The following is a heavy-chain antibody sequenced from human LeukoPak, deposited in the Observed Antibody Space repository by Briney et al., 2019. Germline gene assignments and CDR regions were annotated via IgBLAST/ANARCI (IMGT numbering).Heavy chain of an antibody. Sequence: ASVKVSCKASGYTFTGYYMHWVRQAPGQGLEWMGWINPNSGGTNYAQKFQGRVTMTRDTSISTACMELSRLRSDDTAVCYCARDPDMSSYGLVSWFDPWGQGTLVTVSS. CDR3: ARDPDMSSYGLVSWFDP. J-gene: IGHJ5*02. D-gene: IGHD5-18*01. CDR2: INPNSGGT. CDR1: GYTFTGYY. V-gene: IGHV1-2*02.